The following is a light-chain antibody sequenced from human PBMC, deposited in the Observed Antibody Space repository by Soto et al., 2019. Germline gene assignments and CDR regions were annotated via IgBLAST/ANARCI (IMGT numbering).Light chain of an antibody. CDR2: AAS. CDR1: QGIRND. J-gene: IGKJ2*01. CDR3: LHHNTYPYT. Sequence: DIQMTQSPSSLPASVGDRVTIICRASQGIRNDLGWYQQKLGKAPKRLIYAASSLDGGVPSRFSVSGSATEFTITISSLQPEDVATYYCLHHNTYPYTFGQGTKLEIK. V-gene: IGKV1-17*01.